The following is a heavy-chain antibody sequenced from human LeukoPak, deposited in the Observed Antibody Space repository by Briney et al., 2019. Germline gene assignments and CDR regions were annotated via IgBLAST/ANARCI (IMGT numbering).Heavy chain of an antibody. CDR3: STLTSRGLSDS. J-gene: IGHJ4*02. CDR1: GFTFTNAW. V-gene: IGHV3-15*07. D-gene: IGHD1-20*01. Sequence: GGSLRLSCAASGFTFTNAWMNWVRQTPGKGLEWVGRIKSKADGETIDYAAPVKGRFTFSRDDSKNMLYLQMNSLKSEDTAVYYCSTLTSRGLSDSWGQGTLVTVSS. CDR2: IKSKADGETI.